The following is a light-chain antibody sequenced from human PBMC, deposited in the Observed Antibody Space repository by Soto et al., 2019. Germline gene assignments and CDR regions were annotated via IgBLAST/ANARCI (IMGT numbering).Light chain of an antibody. CDR3: QQRYNWPWT. V-gene: IGKV3-15*01. Sequence: EIVMTQSPATLSVSPGERATLSCRASQGVRSTLAWYQQKAGQAPRLLIYGASTRATGIPARFSGSGSGTDFTLAISGLEPEDLAVYYCQQRYNWPWTFGQGTKVDIK. CDR2: GAS. J-gene: IGKJ1*01. CDR1: QGVRST.